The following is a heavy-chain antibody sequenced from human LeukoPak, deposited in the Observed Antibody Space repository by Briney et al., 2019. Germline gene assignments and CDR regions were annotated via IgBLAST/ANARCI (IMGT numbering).Heavy chain of an antibody. J-gene: IGHJ4*02. V-gene: IGHV5-51*01. CDR3: ARHLRCGGDCYREDY. CDR1: GYSFTSYW. CDR2: IYPGDSDT. Sequence: GESLKISCKASGYSFTSYWIGWVRQMPGKGLEWMGIIYPGDSDTRYSPSFQGQVTISADKSISTAYLQWSSLKASDTAMYYCARHLRCGGDCYREDYWGQGTLVTVSS. D-gene: IGHD2-21*01.